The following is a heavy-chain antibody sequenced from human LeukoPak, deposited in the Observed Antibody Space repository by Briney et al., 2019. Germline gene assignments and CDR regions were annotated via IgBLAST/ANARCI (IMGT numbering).Heavy chain of an antibody. CDR1: GGSISSYY. D-gene: IGHD6-19*01. V-gene: IGHV4-4*07. CDR3: ARDSSGWYGRLNWFDP. Sequence: SETLSLTCTVSGGSISSYYWSWIRQPAGKGLEWIGRIYTSGSTNYNPSLKSRVTISVDTSKNQFSLKLSSVTAADTAVYYCARDSSGWYGRLNWFDPWGQGTLVTVSS. CDR2: IYTSGST. J-gene: IGHJ5*02.